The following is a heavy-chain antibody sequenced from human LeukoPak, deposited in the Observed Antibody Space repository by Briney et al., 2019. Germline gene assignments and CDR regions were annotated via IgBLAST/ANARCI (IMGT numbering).Heavy chain of an antibody. Sequence: GGSLRLSCVASGFTFSRQSMSWVRQAPGKGMEWVSYIDDGCSYISYADSVKGRFTISRDNARNSLHLQMNSLRVEDTAVYYCVRDTSGSSVITYFDTWGQGTLVTVSS. V-gene: IGHV3-21*01. CDR1: GFTFSRQS. J-gene: IGHJ4*02. D-gene: IGHD3-10*01. CDR3: VRDTSGSSVITYFDT. CDR2: IDDGCSYI.